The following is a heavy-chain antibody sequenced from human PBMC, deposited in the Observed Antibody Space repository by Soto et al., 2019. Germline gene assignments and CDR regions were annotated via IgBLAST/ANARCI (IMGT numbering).Heavy chain of an antibody. J-gene: IGHJ4*02. Sequence: QVQLMQSGAEVKKPGSSVKVSCKASGGTFSSYTISWVRQAPGQGLEWMGRIIPILGIANYAQKFQGRVTITADKSTSTAYMELSSLRSEDTAVYYCARLDVNRLRRDYYFDYWGQGTLVTVSS. D-gene: IGHD4-17*01. CDR2: IIPILGIA. V-gene: IGHV1-69*02. CDR1: GGTFSSYT. CDR3: ARLDVNRLRRDYYFDY.